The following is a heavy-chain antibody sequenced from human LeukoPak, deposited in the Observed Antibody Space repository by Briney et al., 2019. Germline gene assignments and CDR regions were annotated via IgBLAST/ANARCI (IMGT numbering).Heavy chain of an antibody. D-gene: IGHD6-6*01. CDR1: GFTFSSYG. CDR2: ISYDGSNK. V-gene: IGHV3-30*18. J-gene: IGHJ4*02. CDR3: AKVAGEYSNPRLDY. Sequence: PGGTLRLSCAASGFTFSSYGMHWVRQAPGKGLEWVAVISYDGSNKYYADSVKGRFTISRDNSKNTLYLQMNSLRAEDTAVYYCAKVAGEYSNPRLDYWGQGTLVSVSS.